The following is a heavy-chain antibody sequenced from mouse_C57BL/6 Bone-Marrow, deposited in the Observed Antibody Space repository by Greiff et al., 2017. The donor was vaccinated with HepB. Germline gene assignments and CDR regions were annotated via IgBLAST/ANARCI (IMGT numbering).Heavy chain of an antibody. D-gene: IGHD6-2*01. CDR3: ARSLSHAMDY. Sequence: EVKVVESGGGLVQPGGSLKLSCAASGFTFSDYYMYWVRQTPEKRLEWVAYISNGGGSTYYPDTVKGRFTISRDNAKNTLYLQMSRLKSEDTAMYYCARSLSHAMDYSGQGTSVTVSS. CDR1: GFTFSDYY. CDR2: ISNGGGST. V-gene: IGHV5-12*01. J-gene: IGHJ4*01.